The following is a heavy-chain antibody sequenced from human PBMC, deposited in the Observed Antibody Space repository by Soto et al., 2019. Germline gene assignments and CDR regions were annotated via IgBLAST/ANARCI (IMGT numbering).Heavy chain of an antibody. Sequence: GGSLRLSCAASGFTFSSYAMSWVRRAPGKGLEWVSAISGSGGSTYYADSVKGRFTISRDNSKNTLYLQMNSLRAEDTAVYYCAIFPELGYCSGGSCPGYFDYWGQGTLVTVSS. V-gene: IGHV3-23*01. J-gene: IGHJ4*02. CDR1: GFTFSSYA. CDR2: ISGSGGST. D-gene: IGHD2-15*01. CDR3: AIFPELGYCSGGSCPGYFDY.